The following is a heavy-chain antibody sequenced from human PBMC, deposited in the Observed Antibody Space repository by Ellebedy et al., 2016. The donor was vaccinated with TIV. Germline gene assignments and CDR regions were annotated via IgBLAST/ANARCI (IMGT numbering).Heavy chain of an antibody. CDR1: GFTVSSNY. J-gene: IGHJ6*02. Sequence: GESLKISXAASGFTVSSNYMSWVRQAPGKGLEWVSVIYSGGSTYYADSVKGRFTISRDNSKNTLYLQMNSLRAEDTAVYYCARDQSSSWYLYYYGMDVWGQGTTVTVSS. CDR2: IYSGGST. CDR3: ARDQSSSWYLYYYGMDV. D-gene: IGHD6-13*01. V-gene: IGHV3-53*01.